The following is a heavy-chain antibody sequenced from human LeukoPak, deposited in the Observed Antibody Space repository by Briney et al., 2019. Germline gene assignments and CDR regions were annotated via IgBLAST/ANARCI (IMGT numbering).Heavy chain of an antibody. D-gene: IGHD2-15*01. CDR2: IRSKAYGGTT. J-gene: IGHJ4*02. Sequence: GSLRLPCTASGFTFGDYAMSWFRQAPGKGLEWVGFIRSKAYGGTTEYAASVKGRFTISRDDSKSIAYLQMNSLKTEDTAVYYCTRVAYCSGGSCYSFYFDYWGQGTLVTVSS. CDR1: GFTFGDYA. V-gene: IGHV3-49*03. CDR3: TRVAYCSGGSCYSFYFDY.